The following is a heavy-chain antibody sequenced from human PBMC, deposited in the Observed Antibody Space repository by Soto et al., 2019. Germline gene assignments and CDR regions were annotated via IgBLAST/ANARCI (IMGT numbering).Heavy chain of an antibody. J-gene: IGHJ4*02. CDR1: DVSINSGSSH. CDR2: IYYYNGAT. Sequence: PYDTLCLTSCVSDVSINSGSSHWPWIRQHPEKGLEWIGFIYYYNGATYSTSYNPSLQSRVVISVDTSKNQVSLSLSSVTAADTAVYFCAWETDAYKNGFWGQGTLVTVSA. V-gene: IGHV4-31*03. CDR3: AWETDAYKNGF. D-gene: IGHD2-8*01.